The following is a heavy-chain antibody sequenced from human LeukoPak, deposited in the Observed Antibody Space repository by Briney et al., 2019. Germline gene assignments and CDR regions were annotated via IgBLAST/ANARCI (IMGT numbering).Heavy chain of an antibody. V-gene: IGHV1-2*02. CDR3: ARGESLHYYYMDV. D-gene: IGHD3-10*01. J-gene: IGHJ6*03. CDR2: INPNSGGT. Sequence: ASVKVSCKASGYTFTGYYMHWVRQAPGQGLEWMGWINPNSGGTNYAQKFQGRVTMTRDTSISTAYMELSRLTSDDTAVYYCARGESLHYYYMDVWGKGTTVTVSS. CDR1: GYTFTGYY.